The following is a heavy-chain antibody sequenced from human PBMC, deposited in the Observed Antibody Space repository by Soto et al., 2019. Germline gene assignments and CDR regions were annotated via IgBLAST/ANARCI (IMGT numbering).Heavy chain of an antibody. CDR3: ARESAGVW. J-gene: IGHJ4*02. V-gene: IGHV1-69*08. Sequence: QVQLVQSGAEVKKPGSSVKGSCKASGCTFSSYTISWLRKAPGQGLAWMGRISPILGIANYAQKCQGRVTITAAKSTSTAYMELSRRRSEDTAVYYCARESAGVWWGQGTLVTVSS. CDR2: ISPILGIA. D-gene: IGHD3-10*01. CDR1: GCTFSSYT.